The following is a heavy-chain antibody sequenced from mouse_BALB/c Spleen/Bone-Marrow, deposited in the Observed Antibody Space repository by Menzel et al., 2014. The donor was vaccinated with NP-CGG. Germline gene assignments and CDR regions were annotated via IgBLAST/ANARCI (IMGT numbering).Heavy chain of an antibody. Sequence: QVQLQQSGAELMKPGASVKISCKATGYTFSSYWIEWVKQRPGHGLEWIGEILPGSGSTNHNEKFKGKATFTADTSSNTAYMQLSSLTSEDSAVYYCAREDGNHVGFAYWGQGTLATVSA. CDR2: ILPGSGST. CDR3: AREDGNHVGFAY. J-gene: IGHJ3*01. CDR1: GYTFSSYW. V-gene: IGHV1-9*01. D-gene: IGHD2-1*01.